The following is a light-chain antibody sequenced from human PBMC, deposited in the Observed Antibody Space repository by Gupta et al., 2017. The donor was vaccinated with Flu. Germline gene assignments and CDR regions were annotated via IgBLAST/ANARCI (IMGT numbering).Light chain of an antibody. CDR1: QSVSSN. Sequence: EIVMTQSPATLSVSPGERATLSCRASQSVSSNLAWYQQKPGQAPRLPIYGASTRATGIPARFSGSGSGTEFTLTISSLQSEDFGVYYCQQFNYLVTFGQGTRLEIK. J-gene: IGKJ5*01. V-gene: IGKV3-15*01. CDR3: QQFNYLVT. CDR2: GAS.